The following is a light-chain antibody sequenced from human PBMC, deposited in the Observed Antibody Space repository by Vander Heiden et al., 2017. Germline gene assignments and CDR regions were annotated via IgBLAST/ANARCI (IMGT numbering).Light chain of an antibody. V-gene: IGKV3-11*01. Sequence: TQSPATLSLSPGERATLSCRASQSVSIYLACYQQKPGQAPRLLIYDASNRATGIPARFSGSGSGTDFTLTIITLEPEDFAVYYCQHRSNWPPRAILGGGTKGRSN. CDR2: DAS. J-gene: IGKJ4*01. CDR1: QSVSIY. CDR3: QHRSNWPPRAI.